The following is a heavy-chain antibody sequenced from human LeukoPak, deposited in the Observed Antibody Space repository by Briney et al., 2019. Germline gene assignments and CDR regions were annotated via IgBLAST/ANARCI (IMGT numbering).Heavy chain of an antibody. Sequence: GGSLRLSCAASGFTFSSSGMHWVRQAPGKGLEWVAFMSYDGSNRYYADSVKGRFTISRDNSKNTLYLQMNSLRAEDTAVYYCAKETRGSYSDYWGQGTLVTVSP. D-gene: IGHD5-12*01. CDR2: MSYDGSNR. V-gene: IGHV3-30*02. J-gene: IGHJ4*02. CDR1: GFTFSSSG. CDR3: AKETRGSYSDY.